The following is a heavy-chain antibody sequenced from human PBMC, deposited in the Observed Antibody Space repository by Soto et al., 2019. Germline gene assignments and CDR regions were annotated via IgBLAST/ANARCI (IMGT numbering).Heavy chain of an antibody. Sequence: PXESLSLTCTVSGGSISSGGYYWSWIRQHPGKGLEWIGYIYYSGSTYYNPSLKSRVTISVDTSKNQFSLKLSSVTAADTAVYYCAREGELVRIDYWGQGTLVTVSS. J-gene: IGHJ4*02. CDR3: AREGELVRIDY. V-gene: IGHV4-31*03. CDR2: IYYSGST. D-gene: IGHD6-13*01. CDR1: GGSISSGGYY.